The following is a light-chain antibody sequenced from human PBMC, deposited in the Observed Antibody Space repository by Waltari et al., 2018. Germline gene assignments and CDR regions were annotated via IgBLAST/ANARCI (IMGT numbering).Light chain of an antibody. V-gene: IGKV4-1*01. CDR2: WAS. Sequence: EIVLTQSPDSLAVYMGERATINCRSSQSVLYSPNNKNYLDWYQKKPGQPPKLLIYWASIRESGVPDRFSGSESGTDFSLTISSLQAEDVAFYYCQQYYDTPRTFGQGTEVEIK. J-gene: IGKJ1*01. CDR3: QQYYDTPRT. CDR1: QSVLYSPNNKNY.